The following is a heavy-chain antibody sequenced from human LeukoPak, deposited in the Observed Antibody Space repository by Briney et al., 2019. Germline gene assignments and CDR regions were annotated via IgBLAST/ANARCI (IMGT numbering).Heavy chain of an antibody. J-gene: IGHJ3*02. CDR1: GGSISSYY. Sequence: SETLSLTCTVSGGSISSYYWSWIRQPPGKGLEWIGYIYYSGSTYYNPSLKSRVTISVDTSKNQFSLKLSSVTAADTAVYYCARDQPVYNDAFDIWGQGTMVTVSS. CDR2: IYYSGST. V-gene: IGHV4-59*12. CDR3: ARDQPVYNDAFDI. D-gene: IGHD3-10*01.